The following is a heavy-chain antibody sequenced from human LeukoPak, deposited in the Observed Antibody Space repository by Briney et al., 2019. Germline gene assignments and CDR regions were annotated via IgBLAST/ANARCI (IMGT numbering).Heavy chain of an antibody. CDR2: IYTSGST. V-gene: IGHV4-61*02. Sequence: PSETLSLTCTVSGGSISSGRYYWSWIRQPAGKGLEWIGRIYTSGSTNYNPSLKSRVTMSVDTSKNQFSLKLSSVTAADTAVYYCARDVPPGGQLSSIFDYWGQGTLVTVSS. CDR3: ARDVPPGGQLSSIFDY. CDR1: GGSISSGRYY. J-gene: IGHJ4*02. D-gene: IGHD2-2*01.